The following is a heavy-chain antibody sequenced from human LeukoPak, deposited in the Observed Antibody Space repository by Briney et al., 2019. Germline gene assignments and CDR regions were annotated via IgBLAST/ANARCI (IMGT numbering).Heavy chain of an antibody. CDR1: GGSISSGDYY. CDR2: IYYSGST. Sequence: PSETLSLTCTVSGGSISSGDYYWSWIRQPPGKGLEWIGYIYYSGSTKYNPSLKSRVTISVDTSKKQFSLKLSSATAADTAVYFCARGRVGTTDAFDIWGQGTMVTVSS. V-gene: IGHV4-61*08. D-gene: IGHD1-26*01. CDR3: ARGRVGTTDAFDI. J-gene: IGHJ3*02.